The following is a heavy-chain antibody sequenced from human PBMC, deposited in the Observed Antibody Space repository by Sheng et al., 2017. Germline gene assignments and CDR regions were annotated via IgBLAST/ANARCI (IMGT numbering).Heavy chain of an antibody. V-gene: IGHV4-34*01. D-gene: IGHD6-6*01. J-gene: IGHJ5*02. CDR3: ARVRRYSSSSGWFDP. Sequence: QVQLQQWGAGLLKPSETLSLTCAVYGGSFSGYYWSWIRQPPGKGLEWIGEINHSGSTNYNPSLKSRVTISVDTSKNQFSLKLSSVTAADTAVYYCARVRRYSSSSGWFDPWGQGTLVTVSS. CDR2: INHSGST. CDR1: GGSFSGYY.